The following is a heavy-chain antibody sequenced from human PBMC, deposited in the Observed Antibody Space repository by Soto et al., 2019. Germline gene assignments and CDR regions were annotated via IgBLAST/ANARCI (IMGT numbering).Heavy chain of an antibody. CDR2: ISSSGNID. D-gene: IGHD3-10*01. CDR3: ARRTMGNYYYMDV. V-gene: IGHV3-11*01. CDR1: GFTLSDYY. Sequence: QVQLVESGGGLVKPGGSLRLSCVASGFTLSDYYMCWIRQAPGKGLEWVSYISSSGNIDNYSDSVKGRFTISRDNAKNSLFLQMNGLRAEDTAVYYWARRTMGNYYYMDVWGKGTTVTVSS. J-gene: IGHJ6*03.